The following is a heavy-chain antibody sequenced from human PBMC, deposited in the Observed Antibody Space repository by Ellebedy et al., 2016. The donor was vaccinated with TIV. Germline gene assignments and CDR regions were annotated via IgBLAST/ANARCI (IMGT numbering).Heavy chain of an antibody. CDR2: INPNSGDT. CDR3: VRDLTNYGSSSY. V-gene: IGHV1-2*02. J-gene: IGHJ4*02. Sequence: AASVKVSCKASGYTFTGYYIHWARQAPGQGLEWVAWINPNSGDTAYAQNLQGRVTVTGDTSISTAYMELSRLISDDTDVYYCVRDLTNYGSSSYWGQGTLVTVSS. D-gene: IGHD3-22*01. CDR1: GYTFTGYY.